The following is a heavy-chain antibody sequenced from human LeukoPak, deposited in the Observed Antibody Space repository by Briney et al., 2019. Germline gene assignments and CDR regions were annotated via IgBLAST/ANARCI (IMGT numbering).Heavy chain of an antibody. CDR3: ARLVRGVYRFDY. Sequence: SETLSLTCTVPGGSISSYYWSWFRQPPGKGLEWIGYIYYSGSTNYNPSLKSRVTISVDTSKNQFSLKLSSVTAADTAVYYCARLVRGVYRFDYWGQGTLVTVSS. V-gene: IGHV4-59*01. J-gene: IGHJ4*02. CDR1: GGSISSYY. CDR2: IYYSGST. D-gene: IGHD3-10*02.